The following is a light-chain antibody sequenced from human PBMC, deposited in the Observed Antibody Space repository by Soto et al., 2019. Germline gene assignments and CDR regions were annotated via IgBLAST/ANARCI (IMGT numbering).Light chain of an antibody. CDR2: LNSDGSH. CDR1: SGHSSYA. J-gene: IGLJ3*02. Sequence: QLVLTQSPSASASLGASVKLTCTLSSGHSSYAIAWHQQQPAKGPRYLMKLNSDGSHSKGDGIPDRFSGSSSGAERYRTISSLQSEDEADYYCQTWGTGTRGVFGGGTKLTVL. V-gene: IGLV4-69*01. CDR3: QTWGTGTRGV.